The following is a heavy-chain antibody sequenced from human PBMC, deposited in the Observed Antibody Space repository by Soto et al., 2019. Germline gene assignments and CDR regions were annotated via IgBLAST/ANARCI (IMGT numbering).Heavy chain of an antibody. D-gene: IGHD1-20*01. CDR1: GGTFSSYA. Sequence: SVKVSCKASGGTFSSYAISWVRQAPEQGLEWMGGIIPIFGTANYAQKFQGRVTITADESTSTAYMELSSLRSEDTAVYYCAKAIALRCITGSNDFDYWGQGTLVTVSS. CDR2: IIPIFGTA. J-gene: IGHJ4*01. V-gene: IGHV1-69*13. CDR3: AKAIALRCITGSNDFDY.